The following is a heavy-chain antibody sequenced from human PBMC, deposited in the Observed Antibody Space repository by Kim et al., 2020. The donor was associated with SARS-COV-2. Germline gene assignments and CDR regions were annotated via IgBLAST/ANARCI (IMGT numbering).Heavy chain of an antibody. CDR3: AKDIKGGSYFWEFSFGMDV. CDR2: ISWDGGST. Sequence: GGSLRLSCAASGFTFDDYAMHWVRQAPGKGLEWVSLISWDGGSTYYADSVKGRFTISRDNSKNSLYLQMNSLRAEDTALYYCAKDIKGGSYFWEFSFGMDVWGQGTTVTVSS. CDR1: GFTFDDYA. D-gene: IGHD1-26*01. J-gene: IGHJ6*02. V-gene: IGHV3-43D*03.